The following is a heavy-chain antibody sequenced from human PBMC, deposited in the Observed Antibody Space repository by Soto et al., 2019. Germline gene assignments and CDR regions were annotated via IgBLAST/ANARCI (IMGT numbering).Heavy chain of an antibody. J-gene: IGHJ5*02. CDR3: AKDYISSLWSDQNSFSP. D-gene: IGHD3-3*01. V-gene: IGHV3-48*02. Sequence: GGSLRHSCAASGFTFSSYSMNWGRQAPGKGLEWVSYISSSSSTIYYADSVKGRFTISRDSAKNSLYLQMNSLRDDDTAVYYCAKDYISSLWSDQNSFSPCGQGTLVPVSS. CDR1: GFTFSSYS. CDR2: ISSSSSTI.